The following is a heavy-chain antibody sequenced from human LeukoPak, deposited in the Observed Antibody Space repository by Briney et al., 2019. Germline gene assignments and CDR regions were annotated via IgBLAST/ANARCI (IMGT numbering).Heavy chain of an antibody. CDR3: AKGYYDSSGYPDY. CDR1: GFTFSSYG. Sequence: PGGSLRLSCAASGFTFSSYGMHWVRQAPGKGLEWVAVISYDGSNKYYADSVRGRFTISIDNSKNTLYLQMNSLRAEDTAVYYCAKGYYDSSGYPDYWGQGTLVTVSS. D-gene: IGHD3-22*01. J-gene: IGHJ4*02. CDR2: ISYDGSNK. V-gene: IGHV3-30*18.